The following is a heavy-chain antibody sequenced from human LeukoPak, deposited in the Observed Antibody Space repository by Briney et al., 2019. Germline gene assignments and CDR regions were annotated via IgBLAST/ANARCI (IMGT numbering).Heavy chain of an antibody. CDR3: ARDLGGIYFDY. Sequence: SETLSLTCTVSDASISGYYWSWIRQPPGKGLEWIGSIHLSGSTNYNPSLRSRVAISVDTSKNQLSLKLSSVTAADTAVYYCARDLGGIYFDYWGQGTLVTVSS. CDR1: DASISGYY. V-gene: IGHV4-59*01. CDR2: IHLSGST. J-gene: IGHJ4*02. D-gene: IGHD1-26*01.